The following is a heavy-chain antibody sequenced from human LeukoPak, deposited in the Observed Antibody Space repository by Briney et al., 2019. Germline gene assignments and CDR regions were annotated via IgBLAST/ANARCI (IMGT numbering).Heavy chain of an antibody. CDR2: IYNSGST. V-gene: IGHV4-59*08. D-gene: IGHD1-26*01. Sequence: SETLSLTCTVSGGSATTYYWSWIRHPPEKGLEWIAYIYNSGSTNYNPSLKSRVTLSVDAPKNQVSLRLSSVSAADTAVYYCARHAIYSGDYSFWFDPWGLGTLVTVSS. J-gene: IGHJ5*02. CDR1: GGSATTYY. CDR3: ARHAIYSGDYSFWFDP.